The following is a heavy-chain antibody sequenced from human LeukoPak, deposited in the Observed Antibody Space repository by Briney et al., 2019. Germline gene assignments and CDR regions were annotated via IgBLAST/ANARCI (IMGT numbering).Heavy chain of an antibody. CDR1: GGSISSGGYS. CDR2: IYHSGST. CDR3: ARADQYYFDY. Sequence: PSETLSLTCAVSGGSISSGGYSWSWIRQPPGKGLEWIGYIYHSGSTYYNPSLKSRVTISVDRSKNQFSLKLSSATAADTAVYYCARADQYYFDYWGQGTLVTVSS. J-gene: IGHJ4*02. V-gene: IGHV4-30-2*01.